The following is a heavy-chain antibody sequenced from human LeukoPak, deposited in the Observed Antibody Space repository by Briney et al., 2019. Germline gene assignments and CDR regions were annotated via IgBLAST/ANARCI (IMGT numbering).Heavy chain of an antibody. V-gene: IGHV3-21*04. D-gene: IGHD1-1*01. Sequence: GGSLRLSCAASGFTFSSYAMSWVRQAPGKGLEWVSSISSSSTYIYYADSVKGRFTISRDNAKNSLYLQMNSLRAEDTAVFYCARDTLERGDGLFDYWGQGTLVTVSS. J-gene: IGHJ4*02. CDR3: ARDTLERGDGLFDY. CDR2: ISSSSTYI. CDR1: GFTFSSYA.